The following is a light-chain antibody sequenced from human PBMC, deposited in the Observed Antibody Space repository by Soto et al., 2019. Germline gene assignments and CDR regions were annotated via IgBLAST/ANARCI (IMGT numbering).Light chain of an antibody. J-gene: IGKJ1*01. V-gene: IGKV1-5*01. Sequence: DIQMTQSPSTLSASVGDRVTITCRASQSISSWLAWYQQKPGKAPKLLIYDASSLESGVPSRFSGSGSGTEFTLTISSLQPDDFAAYYCQQYKSYWTFGQGTKLDIK. CDR1: QSISSW. CDR3: QQYKSYWT. CDR2: DAS.